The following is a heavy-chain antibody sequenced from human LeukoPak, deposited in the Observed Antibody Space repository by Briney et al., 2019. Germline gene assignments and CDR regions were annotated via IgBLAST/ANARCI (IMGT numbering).Heavy chain of an antibody. CDR2: IYYSGST. CDR3: ARHGPSLSTSFDY. Sequence: SETLSLTCTVSGGSISSSSYYWGWISQPPGKGLEWIGSIYYSGSTYYNPSLKSRVTISVDTSKNQFSLKLSSVTAADTAVYYCARHGPSLSTSFDYWGQGTLVTVSS. CDR1: GGSISSSSYY. D-gene: IGHD2-2*01. J-gene: IGHJ4*02. V-gene: IGHV4-39*01.